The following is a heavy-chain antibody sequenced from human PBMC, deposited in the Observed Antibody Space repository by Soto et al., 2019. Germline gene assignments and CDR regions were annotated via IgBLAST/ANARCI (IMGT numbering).Heavy chain of an antibody. V-gene: IGHV4-39*01. CDR2: IYYSGST. D-gene: IGHD5-12*01. J-gene: IGHJ6*02. CDR1: GGSISSSSYY. CDR3: ARLYSGYEEWSPVYYYGMDV. Sequence: PSETLSLTCTVSGGSISSSSYYWGWIRQPPGKGLEWIGSIYYSGSTYYNPSLKSRVTISVDTSKNQFSLKLSSVTAADTAVYYCARLYSGYEEWSPVYYYGMDVWGQGTTVTVSS.